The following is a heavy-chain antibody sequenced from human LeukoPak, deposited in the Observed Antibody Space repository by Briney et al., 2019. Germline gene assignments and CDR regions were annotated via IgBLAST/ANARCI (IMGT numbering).Heavy chain of an antibody. V-gene: IGHV4-39*07. CDR3: ARGYCTNAVCSLGPTQA. Sequence: PSETLSLTCTVSGDSISSPSYYWGWIRQPPGKGLEWIGSIYYSGSTYYNPSLKSRVTISVDTSKNQFSLKLSSVTAADTAVYYCARGYCTNAVCSLGPTQAWGQGTLVTVSS. CDR2: IYYSGST. D-gene: IGHD2-8*01. CDR1: GDSISSPSYY. J-gene: IGHJ4*02.